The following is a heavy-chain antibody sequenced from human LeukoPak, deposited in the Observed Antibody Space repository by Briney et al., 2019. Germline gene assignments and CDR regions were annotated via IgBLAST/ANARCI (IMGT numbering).Heavy chain of an antibody. CDR3: ARGGYFDY. Sequence: PSETLSLTCTVSGGSISSHYWSWIRQPPGKGLEWIGYIYYSGSTNYNPSLKSRVTISVDTSKNQFSLKLSSVTAADTAVYYCARGGYFDYWGQETLVTVSS. CDR2: IYYSGST. D-gene: IGHD3-16*01. V-gene: IGHV4-59*11. J-gene: IGHJ4*02. CDR1: GGSISSHY.